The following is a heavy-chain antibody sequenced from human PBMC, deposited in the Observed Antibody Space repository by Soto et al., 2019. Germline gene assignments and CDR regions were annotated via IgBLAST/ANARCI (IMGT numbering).Heavy chain of an antibody. CDR3: ARDNRVEMATITVYYGMDV. CDR2: IIPIFGTA. CDR1: GGTFSSYA. V-gene: IGHV1-69*13. Sequence: WASVKVSCKASGGTFSSYAISWLRQAPGQGLEWMGGIIPIFGTANYAQKFQGRVTITADESTSTAYMELSSLRSEDTAVYYCARDNRVEMATITVYYGMDVWGQGTTVTVSS. J-gene: IGHJ6*02. D-gene: IGHD5-12*01.